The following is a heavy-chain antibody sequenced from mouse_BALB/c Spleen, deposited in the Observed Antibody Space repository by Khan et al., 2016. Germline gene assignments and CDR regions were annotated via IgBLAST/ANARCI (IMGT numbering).Heavy chain of an antibody. CDR1: GYSITSDYA. D-gene: IGHD4-1*01. J-gene: IGHJ3*01. CDR2: ISYSGST. CDR3: ARGGTGTKGPFAY. Sequence: EVQLQESGPGLVKPSQSLSLTCTVTGYSITSDYAWNWIRQFPGNKLEWMGYISYSGSTSYNPSLKSRISITRDTSKNQFFLQLNSVTTEDTATSYCARGGTGTKGPFAYWGQGTLVTVSA. V-gene: IGHV3-2*02.